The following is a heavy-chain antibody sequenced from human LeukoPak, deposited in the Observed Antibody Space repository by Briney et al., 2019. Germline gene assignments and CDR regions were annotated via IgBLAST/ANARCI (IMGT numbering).Heavy chain of an antibody. V-gene: IGHV3-23*01. CDR2: ISSSGGSI. CDR3: AKDRYSGYDYFDY. D-gene: IGHD5-12*01. J-gene: IGHJ4*02. CDR1: GFTFSTYA. Sequence: PGGSLRLSCAASGFTFSTYAMSWVRQAPGKGLEWVSGISSSGGSIYYADSVKGRSTISRDNSKNTLYLQMNSLRAEDTAVYYCAKDRYSGYDYFDYWGQGSLVTVSS.